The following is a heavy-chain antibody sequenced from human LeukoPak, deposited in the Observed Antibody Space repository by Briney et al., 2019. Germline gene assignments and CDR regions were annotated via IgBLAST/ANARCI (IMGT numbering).Heavy chain of an antibody. J-gene: IGHJ4*02. CDR3: ASQYYDFWIDY. V-gene: IGHV4-30-2*01. D-gene: IGHD3-3*01. CDR1: GGSISSGGYY. CDR2: IYHSGST. Sequence: SETLSLTCTVSGGSISSGGYYWSWIRQPPGKGLEWIGYIYHSGSTYYNPSLKSRVTISVDRSKNQFSLKLSSVTAADTAVYYCASQYYDFWIDYWGQGTLVTVSS.